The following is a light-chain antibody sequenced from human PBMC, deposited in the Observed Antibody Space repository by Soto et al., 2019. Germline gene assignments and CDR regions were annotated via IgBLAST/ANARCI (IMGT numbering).Light chain of an antibody. V-gene: IGKV3-15*01. CDR1: QSLSSN. Sequence: EIVMTQSPATLSVSPGETATLSCRASQSLSSNLAWYQQKPGQAPRLLIYSASTRATGIPGRFSGSGPGTEFTLTISSLQSEDFALYYCQQYNKGWTFGQGTKLEIK. CDR3: QQYNKGWT. CDR2: SAS. J-gene: IGKJ1*01.